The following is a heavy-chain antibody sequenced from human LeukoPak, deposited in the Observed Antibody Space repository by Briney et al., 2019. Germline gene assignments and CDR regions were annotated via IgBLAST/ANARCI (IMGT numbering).Heavy chain of an antibody. V-gene: IGHV1-46*01. CDR1: GYTFTSNY. CDR3: ARDQYYYGSGSYYSVDY. Sequence: ASVNVSCKASGYTFTSNYMHWVRQAPGQGLEWMGIINPSGGSTRYAQKFQGRVTMTRDTSTSTVYMELSSLRSEDTAVYYCARDQYYYGSGSYYSVDYWGQGTLVTVSS. CDR2: INPSGGST. J-gene: IGHJ4*02. D-gene: IGHD3-10*01.